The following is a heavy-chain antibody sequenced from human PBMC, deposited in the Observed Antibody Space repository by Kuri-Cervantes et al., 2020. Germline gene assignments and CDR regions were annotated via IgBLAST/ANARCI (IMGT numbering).Heavy chain of an antibody. D-gene: IGHD6-13*01. CDR1: GGTFSSYA. J-gene: IGHJ3*02. CDR3: ARPKPLGAAGSSDAFDI. CDR2: IIPIFGTA. Sequence: SVKVSCKASGGTFSSYAISWGRQAPGQGLEWMGGIIPIFGTANYAQKFQGGVTITADESTSTAYMELSSLRSEDTAVYYCARPKPLGAAGSSDAFDIWGQGTMVTVSS. V-gene: IGHV1-69*13.